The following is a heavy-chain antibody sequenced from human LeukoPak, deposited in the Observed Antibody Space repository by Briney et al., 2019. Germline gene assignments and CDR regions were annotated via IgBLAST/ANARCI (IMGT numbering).Heavy chain of an antibody. J-gene: IGHJ3*02. CDR1: GFTFSSYW. D-gene: IGHD3-3*01. Sequence: GGSLRLSCAASGFTFSSYWMHWVGQAPGKGLVWVSRINSDGSSTSYADSVKGRFTISRDNAKNTLYLQMNSLRAEDTAVYYCARDRRIRFLEWTQKPRGFDIWGQGTMVTVSS. CDR2: INSDGSST. CDR3: ARDRRIRFLEWTQKPRGFDI. V-gene: IGHV3-74*01.